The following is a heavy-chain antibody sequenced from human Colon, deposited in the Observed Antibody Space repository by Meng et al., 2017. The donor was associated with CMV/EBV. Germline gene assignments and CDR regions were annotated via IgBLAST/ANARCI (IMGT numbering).Heavy chain of an antibody. V-gene: IGHV3-7*01. J-gene: IGHJ4*02. CDR1: GFSFSNFW. CDR2: IKQDGSEQ. D-gene: IGHD3-10*01. CDR3: GKNRVES. Sequence: GESLKISCAASGFSFSNFWMNWVRQAPGKGLEWVANIKQDGSEQFYADSVKGRFTISRDNAKNSLYLQMNSLTAGDTALYYCGKNRVESWGQGTLVTVSS.